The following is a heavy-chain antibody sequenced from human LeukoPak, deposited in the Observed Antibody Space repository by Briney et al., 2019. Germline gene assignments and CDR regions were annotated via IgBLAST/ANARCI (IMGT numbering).Heavy chain of an antibody. CDR2: ISSTSSLI. J-gene: IGHJ4*02. CDR1: GFIFNSYS. Sequence: GGSLRLSCAASGFIFNSYSMNWVRQAPGKGLEWVSYISSTSSLIYYSDSVKGRFTISRDNAKDSLYLQMNSLRVEDTAVYYCARGGVDYWGQGTLVSVSS. V-gene: IGHV3-48*01. CDR3: ARGGVDY. D-gene: IGHD4-17*01.